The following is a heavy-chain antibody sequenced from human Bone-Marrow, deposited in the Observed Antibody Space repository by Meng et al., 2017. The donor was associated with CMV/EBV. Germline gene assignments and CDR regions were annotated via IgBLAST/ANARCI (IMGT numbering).Heavy chain of an antibody. CDR1: GFTFSSYW. CDR3: ATEGFDY. J-gene: IGHJ4*02. V-gene: IGHV3-74*01. Sequence: GVLKISCAASGFTFSSYWMHWVRQAPGKGLVWVSRINSDGSSTSYADSVKGRFTISRDNAKNTLYLQMNSLRAEDTAVYYCATEGFDYWGQGTLVTVSS. CDR2: INSDGSST.